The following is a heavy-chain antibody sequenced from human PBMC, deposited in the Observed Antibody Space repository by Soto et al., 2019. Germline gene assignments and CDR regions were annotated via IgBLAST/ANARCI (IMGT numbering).Heavy chain of an antibody. D-gene: IGHD5-18*01. V-gene: IGHV3-48*02. CDR1: GFTFSNYG. Sequence: GGSLRLSCAASGFTFSNYGINWVRQAPGRGLEWISFISYSSATIHYADSVRGRFTISRDNANNSLYLEMSSLRDEGTAVYFCARDSSKYTYGSFYFDYWGQGTLVTVSS. CDR3: ARDSSKYTYGSFYFDY. CDR2: ISYSSATI. J-gene: IGHJ4*02.